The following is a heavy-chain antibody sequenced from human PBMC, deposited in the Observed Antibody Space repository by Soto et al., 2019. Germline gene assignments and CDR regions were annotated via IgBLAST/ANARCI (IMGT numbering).Heavy chain of an antibody. CDR1: GGSISSGGYF. V-gene: IGHV4-31*03. D-gene: IGHD3-10*01. Sequence: QVQLQESGPGLVKPSQTLSLTCTVSGGSISSGGYFWSWIRQHPGKGLEWIGDINYSGSTYSNPSLKSRVTIAVDTSKNQFSLKLSSVTAADTAVYYCARDILLWFGELPPRAHDACDIWGQGTMVTVSS. J-gene: IGHJ3*02. CDR3: ARDILLWFGELPPRAHDACDI. CDR2: INYSGST.